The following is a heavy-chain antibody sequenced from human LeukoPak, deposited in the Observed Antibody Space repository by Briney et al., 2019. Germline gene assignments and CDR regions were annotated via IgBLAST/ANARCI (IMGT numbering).Heavy chain of an antibody. CDR3: AKELRRSPTYYFDY. D-gene: IGHD4-17*01. V-gene: IGHV3-23*01. J-gene: IGHJ4*02. CDR1: GFTSSNYA. CDR2: ISGRGADT. Sequence: GGPLRLSCAASGFTSSNYAMNWVRQAPGKALEGVSAISGRGADTYYADSVKGRFTIYRDNSKSTLYLQMNSLRAEDTAIYFRAKELRRSPTYYFDYWGQGTLVTVSS.